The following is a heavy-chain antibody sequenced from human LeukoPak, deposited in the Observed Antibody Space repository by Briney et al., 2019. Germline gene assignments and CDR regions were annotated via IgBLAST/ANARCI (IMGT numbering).Heavy chain of an antibody. D-gene: IGHD1-26*01. CDR3: AGHVRGYLVGATYGPLGV. Sequence: SETLSLTCTVSGGSISSYYWSWIRQPPGKGLEWIGYIYYSGSTNYNPSLKSRVTISVGTSKNQFSLKLSSVTAADTAVYYCAGHVRGYLVGATYGPLGVWGQGTTVTVSS. CDR2: IYYSGST. V-gene: IGHV4-59*08. J-gene: IGHJ6*02. CDR1: GGSISSYY.